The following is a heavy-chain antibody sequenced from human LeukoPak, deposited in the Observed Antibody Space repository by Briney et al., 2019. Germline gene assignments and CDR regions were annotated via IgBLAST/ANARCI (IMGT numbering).Heavy chain of an antibody. CDR3: ARHVWLQPFDY. J-gene: IGHJ4*02. V-gene: IGHV4-31*03. D-gene: IGHD3-9*01. CDR2: IYYSGTT. CDR1: GGSISSGGYS. Sequence: SETLSLTCTVSGGSISSGGYSWSWIRQHPGKGLEWIGYIYYSGTTYYNPSLRSRVTISVDTSKNQFSLKLSSVTAADTAVYYCARHVWLQPFDYWGQGTLVTVSS.